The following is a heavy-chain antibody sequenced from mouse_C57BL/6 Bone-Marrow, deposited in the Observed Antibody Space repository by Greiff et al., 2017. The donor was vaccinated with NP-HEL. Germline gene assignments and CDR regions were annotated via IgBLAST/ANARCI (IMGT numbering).Heavy chain of an antibody. Sequence: EVQLQQSGPELVKPGASVKISCKASGYTFTDYYMNWVKQSHGKSLEWIGDINPNNGGTSYNQKFKGKATLTVDKSSSTAYMELRSLTSEDAAVYYCASYSNYPFAYWGKGTLVTVSA. CDR3: ASYSNYPFAY. D-gene: IGHD2-5*01. CDR2: INPNNGGT. CDR1: GYTFTDYY. V-gene: IGHV1-26*01. J-gene: IGHJ3*01.